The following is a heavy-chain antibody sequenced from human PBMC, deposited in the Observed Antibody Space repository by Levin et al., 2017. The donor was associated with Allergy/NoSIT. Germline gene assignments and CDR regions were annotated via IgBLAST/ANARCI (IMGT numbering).Heavy chain of an antibody. D-gene: IGHD3-16*01. CDR3: ARMAPPVSAGLMTTRKTDDAFDI. J-gene: IGHJ3*02. CDR2: IYYSGST. V-gene: IGHV4-31*03. CDR1: GGSISSGGYY. Sequence: SQTLSLTCTVSGGSISSGGYYWSWIRQHPGKGLEWIGYIYYSGSTYYNPSLKSRVTISVDTSKNQFSLKLSSVTAADTAVYYCARMAPPVSAGLMTTRKTDDAFDIWGQGTMVTVSS.